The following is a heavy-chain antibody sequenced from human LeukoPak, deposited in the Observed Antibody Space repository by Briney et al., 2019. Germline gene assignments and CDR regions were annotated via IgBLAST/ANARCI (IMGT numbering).Heavy chain of an antibody. CDR3: ARGGTIFGVVITYYFDC. CDR1: GGSISSYY. V-gene: IGHV4-4*07. D-gene: IGHD3-3*01. CDR2: IYTSGST. Sequence: SETLSLTCTVSGGSISSYYWSWIRQPAGKGLEWIGRIYTSGSTNYNPSLKSRVTMSVDTSKNQFSLKLSSVTAADTAVYYCARGGTIFGVVITYYFDCWGQGTLVTVSS. J-gene: IGHJ4*02.